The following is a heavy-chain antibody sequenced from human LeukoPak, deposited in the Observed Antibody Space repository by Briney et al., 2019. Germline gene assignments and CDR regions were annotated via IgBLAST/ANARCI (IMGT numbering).Heavy chain of an antibody. CDR1: GYTFSSYG. Sequence: ASVKVSCKASGYTFSSYGISWVRQAPGQGLEWLGYISAYNGNTNYAQKVQGRITMTTDTSTSTAYMEMRSLRSDDTAVYYCARDCCGSSCYWIHWGQGTLVTVSS. D-gene: IGHD2-15*01. CDR3: ARDCCGSSCYWIH. J-gene: IGHJ4*02. CDR2: ISAYNGNT. V-gene: IGHV1-18*01.